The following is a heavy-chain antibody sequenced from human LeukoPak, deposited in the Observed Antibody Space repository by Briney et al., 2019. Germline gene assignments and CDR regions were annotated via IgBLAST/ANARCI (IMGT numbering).Heavy chain of an antibody. Sequence: SETLSLTCTVSGDSISTYYWSWIRQPPGKGLEWIGRIHYSGSTNYNPSLRSRVTISVDTSKNQFSLKLSSATAADTAVYFCARRAINSVMFDYWGQGTLVTVSS. J-gene: IGHJ4*02. CDR2: IHYSGST. V-gene: IGHV4-59*08. CDR1: GDSISTYY. CDR3: ARRAINSVMFDY. D-gene: IGHD3-16*01.